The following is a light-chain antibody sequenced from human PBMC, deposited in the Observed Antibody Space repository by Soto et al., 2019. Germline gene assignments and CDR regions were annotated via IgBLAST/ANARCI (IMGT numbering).Light chain of an antibody. J-gene: IGKJ4*01. V-gene: IGKV3-20*01. CDR3: QHYDSSLST. Sequence: EIVLTQSPGTLSLSPGERATLSCRATESVVSNYLAWYQLKPGQAPRLLIYDASSRATGIPDRFSGSGSGTDFTLTISRLEPEDFAVYYCQHYDSSLSTFGGGTKVEIK. CDR1: ESVVSNY. CDR2: DAS.